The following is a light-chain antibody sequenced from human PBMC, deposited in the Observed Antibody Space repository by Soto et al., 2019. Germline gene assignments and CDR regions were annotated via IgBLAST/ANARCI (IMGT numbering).Light chain of an antibody. CDR3: QQYFSSLSYT. V-gene: IGKV4-1*01. CDR1: QRVLSSSNNKNY. Sequence: DIVMTQSPDSLAVSLGERATINCKSRQRVLSSSNNKNYLAWYQQKPGQPPRLLIYWASTRESGVPDRFSGSGSGTDFTLTISSLQAEDVAVYYCQQYFSSLSYTFGQGTKLEIK. CDR2: WAS. J-gene: IGKJ2*01.